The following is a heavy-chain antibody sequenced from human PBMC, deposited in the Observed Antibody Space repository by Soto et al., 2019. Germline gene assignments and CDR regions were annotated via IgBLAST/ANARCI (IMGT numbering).Heavy chain of an antibody. CDR2: IKQDGSEK. CDR1: GFTFSSYW. J-gene: IGHJ4*02. D-gene: IGHD2-15*01. Sequence: GGSLRLSCAASGFTFSSYWMSWVRQAPGKGLEWVANIKQDGSEKYYANAVKGPFTISRDNAKNSLYLQMNSLRAEDTAVYYCARVRCSGGSCYFFDYWGQGTLVTVSS. V-gene: IGHV3-7*01. CDR3: ARVRCSGGSCYFFDY.